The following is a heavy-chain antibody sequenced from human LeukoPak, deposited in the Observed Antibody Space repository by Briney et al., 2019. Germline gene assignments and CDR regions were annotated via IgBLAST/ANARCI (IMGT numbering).Heavy chain of an antibody. CDR1: GFTFTSYA. Sequence: GGSLRLSCAASGFTFTSYAMSWVRQAPGKGLEWLSGITGSGGSTYYADSVKGRFAISRDNSKRTLYLQMNSLRVEDTAVYYCAKHTSGWAVHYFDSWGQRTLVTVSS. CDR2: ITGSGGST. V-gene: IGHV3-23*01. CDR3: AKHTSGWAVHYFDS. D-gene: IGHD6-19*01. J-gene: IGHJ4*02.